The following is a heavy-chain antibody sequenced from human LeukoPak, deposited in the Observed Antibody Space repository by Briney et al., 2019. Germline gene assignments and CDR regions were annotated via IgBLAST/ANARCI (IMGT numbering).Heavy chain of an antibody. J-gene: IGHJ3*02. V-gene: IGHV3-21*01. CDR3: GRGLDVFDI. Sequence: PGGSLRLSCAASRFTFSSYSMNWVRQAPGKGLEWVSSISSSGSYIYYADSVKGRFTISRDNAKNSMNLQMNSLRVEDTAVYYCGRGLDVFDIWGQGTTVTVSS. CDR2: ISSSGSYI. CDR1: RFTFSSYS.